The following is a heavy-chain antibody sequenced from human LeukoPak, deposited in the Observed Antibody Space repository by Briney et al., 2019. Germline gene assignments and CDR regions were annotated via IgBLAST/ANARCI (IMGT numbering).Heavy chain of an antibody. CDR1: GFTFSIYS. D-gene: IGHD6-13*01. CDR2: ISGSSSFI. V-gene: IGHV3-21*01. Sequence: TPGGSLRLSCAASGFTFSIYSMNWVRQAPGKGLEWVSSISGSSSFIYYADSVKGRFTISRDNAKNTLYLQMNSLRAEDTAVYYCARARGAAVYYYYYYMDVWGKGTTVTVSS. J-gene: IGHJ6*03. CDR3: ARARGAAVYYYYYYMDV.